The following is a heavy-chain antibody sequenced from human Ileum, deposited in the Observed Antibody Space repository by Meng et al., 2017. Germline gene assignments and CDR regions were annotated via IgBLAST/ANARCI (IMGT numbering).Heavy chain of an antibody. CDR2: IYSGGST. D-gene: IGHD3-22*01. CDR1: GFTVSSNY. Sequence: GGSLRLSCAASGFTVSSNYMSWVRQAPGKGLEWVSVIYSGGSTYYADSVKGRFTISRDNSRNTLYLQMNSLRADDTAVYYCVREQYESRGHWGQGNLVTVSS. V-gene: IGHV3-53*01. J-gene: IGHJ4*02. CDR3: VREQYESRGH.